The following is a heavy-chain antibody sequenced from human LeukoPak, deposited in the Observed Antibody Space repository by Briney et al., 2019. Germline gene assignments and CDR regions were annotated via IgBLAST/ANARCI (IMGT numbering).Heavy chain of an antibody. V-gene: IGHV1-46*01. CDR2: INLSGGST. Sequence: ASVKVSCKASGYTFTSYYIHWVRQAPGQGLEWMGIINLSGGSTSYAQKFQGRVTMTRDRSTSTVYMELSSLRSEDTAVYYCASWGLLWFGELSFHAFDIWGQGTMVTVSS. J-gene: IGHJ3*02. CDR1: GYTFTSYY. D-gene: IGHD3-10*01. CDR3: ASWGLLWFGELSFHAFDI.